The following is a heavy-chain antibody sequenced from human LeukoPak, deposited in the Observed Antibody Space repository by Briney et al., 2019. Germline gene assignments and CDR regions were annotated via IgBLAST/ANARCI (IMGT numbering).Heavy chain of an antibody. J-gene: IGHJ4*02. D-gene: IGHD3-22*01. CDR2: ISGSGGST. CDR3: AKEPTIVVDNDYYFDY. Sequence: GGSLRLSCAASGFTFSSYAMSWVRQAPGKGLEWVSAISGSGGSTYYADSVKGRFTISRDNSKNTLYLQMNSLRAEDTAVYYCAKEPTIVVDNDYYFDYWGQGTLVTVSS. V-gene: IGHV3-23*01. CDR1: GFTFSSYA.